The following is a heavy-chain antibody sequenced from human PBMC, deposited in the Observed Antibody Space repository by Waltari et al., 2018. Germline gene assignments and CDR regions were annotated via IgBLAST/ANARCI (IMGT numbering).Heavy chain of an antibody. CDR3: ARDLDAFDI. J-gene: IGHJ3*02. V-gene: IGHV3-48*04. CDR2: ISSSSSTI. CDR1: GFTFDDYA. Sequence: EVQLVESGGGLVQPGRSLRLSCAASGFTFDDYAMNWVRQAPGKGLEWVSYISSSSSTIYYADSVKGRFTISRDNAKNSLYLQMNSLRAEDTAVYYCARDLDAFDIWGQGTMVTVSS.